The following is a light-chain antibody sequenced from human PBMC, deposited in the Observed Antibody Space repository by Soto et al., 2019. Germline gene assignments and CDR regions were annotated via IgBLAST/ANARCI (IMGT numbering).Light chain of an antibody. CDR2: EVE. CDR3: SSYTNSYSYV. V-gene: IGLV2-14*01. CDR1: GRDIGAYNY. Sequence: QSVLTQPASVSGSPGQSITIPCTGSGRDIGAYNYVSWYQQHPGKAPKLIIYEVENRPSGVSNRFSASKSAFTASLTISGLQAQDEAAYYCSSYTNSYSYVLGHGTKVTV. J-gene: IGLJ1*01.